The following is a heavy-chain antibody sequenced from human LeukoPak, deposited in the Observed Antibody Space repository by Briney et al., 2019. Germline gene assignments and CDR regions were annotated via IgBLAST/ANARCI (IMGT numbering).Heavy chain of an antibody. Sequence: SETLSLTCAVYGGSFSGYYWSWIRQPPGKGLEWIGEINHSGSTNYNPSLKSRVTISVDTSKNQLSLKLSSVTAADTAVYYCARRRYSGSYYGGIFDYWGQGTLVTVSS. D-gene: IGHD1-26*01. CDR3: ARRRYSGSYYGGIFDY. CDR2: INHSGST. V-gene: IGHV4-34*01. CDR1: GGSFSGYY. J-gene: IGHJ4*02.